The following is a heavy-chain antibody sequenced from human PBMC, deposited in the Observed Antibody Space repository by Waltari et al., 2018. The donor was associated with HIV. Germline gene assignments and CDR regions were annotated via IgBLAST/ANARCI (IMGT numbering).Heavy chain of an antibody. J-gene: IGHJ5*02. CDR3: ARYITMVRGGANWFDP. CDR1: GYSFTSYW. V-gene: IGHV5-51*03. CDR2: LYPGDSDT. Sequence: EVQLVQSGAEVKKPGESLKISCKGSGYSFTSYWIGWVRQMPGKGLEWMGILYPGDSDTRYSPSFQGQVTISADKSISTAYLQWSSLKASDTAMYYCARYITMVRGGANWFDPWGQGTLVTVSS. D-gene: IGHD3-10*01.